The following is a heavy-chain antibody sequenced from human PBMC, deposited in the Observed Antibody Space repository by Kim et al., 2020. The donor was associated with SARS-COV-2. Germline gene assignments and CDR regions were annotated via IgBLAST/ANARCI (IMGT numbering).Heavy chain of an antibody. J-gene: IGHJ4*02. V-gene: IGHV3-15*01. CDR2: IKSKTDGGTT. CDR3: TTDCSRGVSSTSCSPDY. CDR1: GFTFSNAW. Sequence: GGSLRLSCAASGFTFSNAWMSWVRQAPGKGLEWVGRIKSKTDGGTTDYAAPVKGRFTISRDDSKNTLYLQMNSLKTEDTAVYYCTTDCSRGVSSTSCSPDYWGQGTLVTVSS. D-gene: IGHD2-2*01.